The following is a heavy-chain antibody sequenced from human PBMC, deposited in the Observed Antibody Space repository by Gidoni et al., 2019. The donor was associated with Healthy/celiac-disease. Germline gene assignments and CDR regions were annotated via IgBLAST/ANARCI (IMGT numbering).Heavy chain of an antibody. CDR1: GGSISSYY. CDR2: IYYSGST. J-gene: IGHJ4*02. D-gene: IGHD6-19*01. V-gene: IGHV4-59*08. CDR3: ARLGRSSGWQPPLDY. Sequence: QLQLQESGPGLVKPSETLSLTCTVSGGSISSYYWSWIRQPPGKGLEWIGYIYYSGSTNYNPSLKSRVTISVDTSKNQFSLKLSSVTAADTAVYYCARLGRSSGWQPPLDYWGQGTLVTVSS.